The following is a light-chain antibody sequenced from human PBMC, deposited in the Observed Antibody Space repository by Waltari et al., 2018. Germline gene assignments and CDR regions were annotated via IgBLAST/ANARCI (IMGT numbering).Light chain of an antibody. CDR1: QSVSSSY. V-gene: IGKV3D-20*01. Sequence: EIVVTQSPATLSLSPGERATLDCRASQSVSSSYLAWYQQKPGLAPRLLIYDAASRATGIPDRFSGSGSGTDFTLTIRRLEPEDFAVYYCQQYGSSQITFGQVTRLEIK. CDR2: DAA. CDR3: QQYGSSQIT. J-gene: IGKJ5*01.